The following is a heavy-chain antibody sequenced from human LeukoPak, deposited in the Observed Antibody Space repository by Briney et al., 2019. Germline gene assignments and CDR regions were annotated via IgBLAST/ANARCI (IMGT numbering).Heavy chain of an antibody. CDR1: GFTFSDYN. Sequence: GGSLRLSCAASGFTFSDYNMNWVRQAPGKGLEWVSYITNGGSTIHHADSVKCRFTISRDNAKKTLYLQMNSLRAEDTAVYCCARSIGLTGGGVDVWGQGTTVTVSS. V-gene: IGHV3-11*01. D-gene: IGHD3-9*01. CDR3: ARSIGLTGGGVDV. J-gene: IGHJ6*02. CDR2: ITNGGSTI.